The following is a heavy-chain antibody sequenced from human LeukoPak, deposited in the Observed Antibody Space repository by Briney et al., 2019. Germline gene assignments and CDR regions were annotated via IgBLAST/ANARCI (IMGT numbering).Heavy chain of an antibody. D-gene: IGHD2-15*01. J-gene: IGHJ3*02. CDR1: GFTFDDYA. CDR3: AKGVAATTSDAFDI. V-gene: IGHV3-9*01. CDR2: ISWNSGSI. Sequence: GGSLRLSCAASGFTFDDYAMHWVRQAPGKGLEWVSGISWNSGSIGYADSVKGRFTISRDNAKNSLYLQMNSLRAEDTALYYCAKGVAATTSDAFDIWGQGTMVTVSS.